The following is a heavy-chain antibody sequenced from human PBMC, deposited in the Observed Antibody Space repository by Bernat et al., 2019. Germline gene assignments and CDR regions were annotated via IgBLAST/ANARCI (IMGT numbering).Heavy chain of an antibody. V-gene: IGHV4-59*08. J-gene: IGHJ4*02. CDR1: GVSISSYY. D-gene: IGHD6-19*01. CDR3: ARSYSNGWCFDS. Sequence: QVQLQESGPGLVKPSETLSLTCTVSGVSISSYYWSWIRQSPANGLEWLGYIYDSGFTNYNPSLKSRVTISVDTSKNQFSRKRSSVTAAETAVDYCARSYSNGWCFDSWGQGTLVSVSS. CDR2: IYDSGFT.